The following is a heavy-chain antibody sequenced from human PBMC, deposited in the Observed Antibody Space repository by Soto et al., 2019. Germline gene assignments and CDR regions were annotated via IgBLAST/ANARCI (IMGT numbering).Heavy chain of an antibody. CDR3: ARGVTAMVRAYWYFDL. CDR2: INHSGST. Sequence: QVQLQQWGAGLLKPSETLSLTCAVYGGSFSGYYWSWIRQPPGKGLEWIGEINHSGSTNYNPSLKSRVTISVDTSKNHFSLKLSSVTAADTAVYYCARGVTAMVRAYWYFDLWGRGTLVTVSS. V-gene: IGHV4-34*01. J-gene: IGHJ2*01. D-gene: IGHD5-18*01. CDR1: GGSFSGYY.